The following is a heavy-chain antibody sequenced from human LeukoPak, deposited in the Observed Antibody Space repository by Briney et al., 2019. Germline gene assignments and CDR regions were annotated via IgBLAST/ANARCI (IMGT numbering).Heavy chain of an antibody. J-gene: IGHJ5*01. V-gene: IGHV5-10-1*01. CDR1: GYSFTSYY. Sequence: GQSPKISCKGSGYSFTSYYVTWWRQMDGKGPEWVGKIDPSDSYTNYSPSFQGHVRISADKSISTAYLQWSSLKASDTAMYYCARHSSAYRNWFDSWGQGTLVTVSS. CDR2: IDPSDSYT. CDR3: ARHSSAYRNWFDS. D-gene: IGHD3-22*01.